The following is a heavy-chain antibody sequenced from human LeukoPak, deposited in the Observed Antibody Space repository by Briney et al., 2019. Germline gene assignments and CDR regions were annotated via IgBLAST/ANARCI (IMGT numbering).Heavy chain of an antibody. CDR2: ISWNSGSI. CDR1: GFTFDDYA. Sequence: PGGSLRLSCAASGFTFDDYAMHWVRQAPGKGLEWVSGISWNSGSIGYADSVKGRFTISRDNAKNSLYLQMNSLRAEDTALYYCAKDHFLWEWEDTHAFDIWGQGTMVTVSS. CDR3: AKDHFLWEWEDTHAFDI. V-gene: IGHV3-9*01. D-gene: IGHD1-26*01. J-gene: IGHJ3*02.